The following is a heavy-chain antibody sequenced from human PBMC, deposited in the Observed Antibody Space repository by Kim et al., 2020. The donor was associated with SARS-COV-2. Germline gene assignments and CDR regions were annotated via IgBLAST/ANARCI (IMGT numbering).Heavy chain of an antibody. J-gene: IGHJ4*02. V-gene: IGHV3-23*01. CDR2: ISGTGDT. CDR1: GFTFSRYA. Sequence: GGSLRLSCAASGFTFSRYAMTWVRQAPGKGLEWVSIISGTGDTYYADSVKGRFTISRDDSKDTLYLQMNSLRVEDTAVFYCAKCTSSGPYRPFDSWGQGTLVTVSS. D-gene: IGHD3-10*01. CDR3: AKCTSSGPYRPFDS.